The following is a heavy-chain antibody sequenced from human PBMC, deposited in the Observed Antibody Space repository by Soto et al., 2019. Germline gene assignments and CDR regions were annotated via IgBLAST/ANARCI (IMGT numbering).Heavy chain of an antibody. CDR1: GGTFSSYT. J-gene: IGHJ2*01. CDR2: IIPILGIA. D-gene: IGHD6-19*01. Sequence: QVQLVQSGAEVKKPGSSVKVSCKASGGTFSSYTISWVRQAPGQGLEWMGRIIPILGIANYAQKFQGRVTITADKSTSTAYMELSSLRSEDTAVYYCARVRRKGIAVAGTRDWYFDLWGRGTLVTVS. V-gene: IGHV1-69*02. CDR3: ARVRRKGIAVAGTRDWYFDL.